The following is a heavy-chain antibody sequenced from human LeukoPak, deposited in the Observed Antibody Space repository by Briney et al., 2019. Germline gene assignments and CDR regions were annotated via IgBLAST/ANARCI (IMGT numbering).Heavy chain of an antibody. Sequence: GGSLRLSCAASGFTFSSYAMSWVRQAPGKGLEWVSAISGSGGSTYYADSVKGRFTFSRDNPKNTLYLQMNSLRAEDTAVYYCAKDRRYYDSSGYYNYFDYWGQGTLVTVSS. V-gene: IGHV3-23*01. J-gene: IGHJ4*02. D-gene: IGHD3-22*01. CDR3: AKDRRYYDSSGYYNYFDY. CDR2: ISGSGGST. CDR1: GFTFSSYA.